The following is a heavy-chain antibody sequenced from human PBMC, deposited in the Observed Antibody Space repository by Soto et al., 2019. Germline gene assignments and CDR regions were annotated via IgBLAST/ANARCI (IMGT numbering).Heavy chain of an antibody. Sequence: PGESLKISCKGSGYSFTSDWIGWVRQMPGKGLEWMGIIYPGDSDTRYSPSFQGQVTISADKSISTYYNPSLKSRVTISVDTSKTHFPLKLGSVTAADTAVYYCARLNTSGWWSSGNWFDPWGQGTLVTVSS. J-gene: IGHJ5*02. CDR1: GYSFTSDW. CDR3: THFPLKLGSVTAADTAVYYCARLNTSGWWSSGNWFDP. CDR2: IYPGDSDT. D-gene: IGHD3-10*01. V-gene: IGHV5-51*01.